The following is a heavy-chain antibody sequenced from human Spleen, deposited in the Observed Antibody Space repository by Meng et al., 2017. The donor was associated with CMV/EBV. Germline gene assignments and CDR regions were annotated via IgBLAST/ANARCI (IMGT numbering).Heavy chain of an antibody. CDR2: IWYDGRNE. CDR3: AKDGDTYCEVECYSSNNYYYGMDV. J-gene: IGHJ6*02. CDR1: GFRFRSYG. Sequence: GESLKISCAASGFRFRSYGMHWVRQAPGKGLEWVAVIWYDGRNEDYADSVKGRFTFSRDNSKNTLFLQMNSLRAEDTAVYYCAKDGDTYCEVECYSSNNYYYGMDVWGQGTTVTVSS. V-gene: IGHV3-33*06. D-gene: IGHD2-21*01.